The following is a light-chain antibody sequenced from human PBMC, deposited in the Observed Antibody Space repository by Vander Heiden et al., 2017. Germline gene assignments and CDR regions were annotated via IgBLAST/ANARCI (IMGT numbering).Light chain of an antibody. CDR2: EVS. V-gene: IGLV2-8*01. CDR3: SSYAGSNNVV. CDR1: SSDVGGYNY. J-gene: IGLJ2*01. Sequence: QSALTQPPPPSGSPEQSVTISCTGTSSDVGGYNYVSWYQQHPGKAPKLMIYEVSKRPSGVPDRFSGSKSGNTASLTVSGLQAEDEADYYCSSYAGSNNVVFGGGTKLTVL.